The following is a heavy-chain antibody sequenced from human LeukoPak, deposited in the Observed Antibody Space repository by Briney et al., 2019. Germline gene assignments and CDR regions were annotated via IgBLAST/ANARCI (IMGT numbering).Heavy chain of an antibody. CDR3: ASSSSWRGGAFDI. CDR2: IYYSGST. D-gene: IGHD6-13*01. CDR1: GGSISSSSYY. V-gene: IGHV4-39*01. Sequence: SETLSLTCTVSGGSISSSSYYWGWIRQPPGKGLEWIGSIYYSGSTYYNPSLKSRVTISVDTSKNQFSLKLSSVTAADTAVYYCASSSSWRGGAFDIWGQGTMVTVSS. J-gene: IGHJ3*02.